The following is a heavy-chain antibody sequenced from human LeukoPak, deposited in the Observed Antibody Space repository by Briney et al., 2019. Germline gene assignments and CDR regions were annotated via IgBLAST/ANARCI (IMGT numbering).Heavy chain of an antibody. V-gene: IGHV3-9*01. CDR2: ISWNSGSI. J-gene: IGHJ6*03. Sequence: PGGSLRLSCAASGFTFDDYAMHWVRQAPGKGLEWVSGISWNSGSIGYADSVKGRFTISRDNAKNSLYLQMNSLRAEDTAVYYCARDPRQLWLYYYYMDVWGKGTTVTVSS. CDR3: ARDPRQLWLYYYYMDV. D-gene: IGHD5-18*01. CDR1: GFTFDDYA.